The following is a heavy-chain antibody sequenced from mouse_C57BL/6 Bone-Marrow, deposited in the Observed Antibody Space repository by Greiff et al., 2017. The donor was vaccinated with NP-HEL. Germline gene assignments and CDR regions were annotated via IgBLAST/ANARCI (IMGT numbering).Heavy chain of an antibody. Sequence: QVQLQQSGAELVKPGASVKMSCKASGYTFTSYWITWVKQRPGQGLEWIGDIYPGSGSTNYNEKFKSKATLTVDTSSSTAYMQLSSLTSEDSAVYYCARGGIPYYYGSSYDYYAMDYWGQGTSVTVSS. V-gene: IGHV1-55*01. CDR2: IYPGSGST. D-gene: IGHD1-1*01. CDR1: GYTFTSYW. J-gene: IGHJ4*01. CDR3: ARGGIPYYYGSSYDYYAMDY.